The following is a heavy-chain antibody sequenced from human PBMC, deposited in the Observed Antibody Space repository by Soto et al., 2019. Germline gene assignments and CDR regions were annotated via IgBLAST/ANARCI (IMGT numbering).Heavy chain of an antibody. CDR1: GGSISSSSYY. J-gene: IGHJ4*02. V-gene: IGHV4-39*01. CDR2: IYYSGST. D-gene: IGHD5-18*01. Sequence: SETLSLTCTVSGGSISSSSYYWGWIRQPPGKGLEWIGSIYYSGSTYYNPSLKSRVTISVDTSKNQFSLKLSSVTAADTAVYYCAGRGYSYGSYYFDYWGQGTLVTVSS. CDR3: AGRGYSYGSYYFDY.